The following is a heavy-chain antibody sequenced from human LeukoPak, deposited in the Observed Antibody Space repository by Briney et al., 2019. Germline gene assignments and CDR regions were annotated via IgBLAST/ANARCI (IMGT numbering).Heavy chain of an antibody. D-gene: IGHD2-8*01. V-gene: IGHV3-74*01. Sequence: GGSLRLSCAASEFTFRSYWMHWVRQAPGKGLEWVSRINGDGSGTNYADSVKGRFTISRDNARNTLYLQMSSLTVEDTAVYYCARDRGCMVDYWGQGTLVTVSS. CDR1: EFTFRSYW. CDR3: ARDRGCMVDY. CDR2: INGDGSGT. J-gene: IGHJ4*02.